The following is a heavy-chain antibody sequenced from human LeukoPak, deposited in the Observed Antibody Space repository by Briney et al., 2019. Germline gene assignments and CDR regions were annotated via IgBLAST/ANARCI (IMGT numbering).Heavy chain of an antibody. Sequence: GESLKISCKGSGYSFTNYWIGWVRQMPGKGLEWMGIIYPGDSETRYSPSFQGHVTFSVDKSISTASLQWSSLKASDTAIYYCARRGASFDYWGQGTLVTVSS. D-gene: IGHD2-15*01. CDR1: GYSFTNYW. CDR3: ARRGASFDY. V-gene: IGHV5-51*01. CDR2: IYPGDSET. J-gene: IGHJ4*02.